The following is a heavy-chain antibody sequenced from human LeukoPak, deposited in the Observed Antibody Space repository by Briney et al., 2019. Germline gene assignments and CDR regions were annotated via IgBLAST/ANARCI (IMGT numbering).Heavy chain of an antibody. D-gene: IGHD6-13*01. J-gene: IGHJ4*02. CDR2: IYSGGTT. CDR3: ARDRGGSRSDC. V-gene: IGHV3-66*01. CDR1: GFTVSTNY. Sequence: GGSLRLSCAASGFTVSTNYMSWVRQAPGKGLEWVSIIYSGGTTYYADSVKGRFTISRDNSKNTLYLQMNSLRAEDTAVYYCARDRGGSRSDCWGQGTLVTVSS.